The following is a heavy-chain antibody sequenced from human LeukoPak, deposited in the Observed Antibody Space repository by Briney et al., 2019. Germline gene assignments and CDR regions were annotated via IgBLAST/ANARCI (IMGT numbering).Heavy chain of an antibody. CDR1: GYTFTGYY. D-gene: IGHD2-15*01. Sequence: ASVKVSCKASGYTFTGYYMHWVRQAPGQGLEWMGWINPNSGGTNYAQKFQGRVTMTRDTSISTAYMELTRLRSDDTAVYYCAMILHATGSPTYYLDYWGQGTLVTVSP. V-gene: IGHV1-2*02. J-gene: IGHJ4*02. CDR3: AMILHATGSPTYYLDY. CDR2: INPNSGGT.